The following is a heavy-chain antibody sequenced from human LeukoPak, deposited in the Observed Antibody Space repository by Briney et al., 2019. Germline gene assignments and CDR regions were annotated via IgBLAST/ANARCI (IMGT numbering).Heavy chain of an antibody. V-gene: IGHV3-23*01. CDR2: ISGSGGST. Sequence: PGGSLRLSCAASGFTFSSYAMSWVRKAPGKGLEWVSAISGSGGSTYYADSVKGRFTISRDNSKNTLYLQMNSLRAEDTAVYYCAKDHGLLWFGELSFHFDYWGQGTLVTVSS. CDR3: AKDHGLLWFGELSFHFDY. J-gene: IGHJ4*02. CDR1: GFTFSSYA. D-gene: IGHD3-10*01.